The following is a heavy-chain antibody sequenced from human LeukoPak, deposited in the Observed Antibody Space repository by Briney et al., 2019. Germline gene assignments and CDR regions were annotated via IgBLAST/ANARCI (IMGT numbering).Heavy chain of an antibody. Sequence: GRSLRLSCAASGFTFSSYAMHWVRQAPGKGLEWVAVISYDGSNKYYADSVKGRFTISRDNSKNTLYLQMNSLRAEDTAVYYCARQTIVGLAFDIWGQGTMVTVSS. CDR3: ARQTIVGLAFDI. D-gene: IGHD1-26*01. CDR2: ISYDGSNK. J-gene: IGHJ3*02. V-gene: IGHV3-30-3*01. CDR1: GFTFSSYA.